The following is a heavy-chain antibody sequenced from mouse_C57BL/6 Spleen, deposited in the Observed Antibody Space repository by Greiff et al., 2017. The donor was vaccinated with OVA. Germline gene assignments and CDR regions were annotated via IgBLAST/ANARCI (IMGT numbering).Heavy chain of an antibody. J-gene: IGHJ2*01. V-gene: IGHV1-64*01. CDR2: IHPNSGST. D-gene: IGHD2-1*01. Sequence: QVQLQQSGAELVKPGASVKLSCQASGYTFTSYWMHWVKQRPGQGLEWIGMIHPNSGSTNYNEKFKSKATLTVDKSSSTAYMQLSSLTSEDSAVYYCARSTGNFYFDYWGQGTTLTVSS. CDR1: GYTFTSYW. CDR3: ARSTGNFYFDY.